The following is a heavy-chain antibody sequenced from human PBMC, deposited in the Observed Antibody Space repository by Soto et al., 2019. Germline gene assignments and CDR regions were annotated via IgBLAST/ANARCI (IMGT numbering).Heavy chain of an antibody. CDR3: ARASSTQDYYYYYMDV. D-gene: IGHD2-2*01. CDR2: ISRSNSYI. J-gene: IGHJ6*03. Sequence: PGGSLRLSCAASGFTFRSHSMNWVRQAPGKGLEWVSSISRSNSYIYYADSVKGRFTISRDNAKNSLYLQMNSLSAEDTAVYYCARASSTQDYYYYYMDVWGKGTTVTGSS. CDR1: GFTFRSHS. V-gene: IGHV3-21*01.